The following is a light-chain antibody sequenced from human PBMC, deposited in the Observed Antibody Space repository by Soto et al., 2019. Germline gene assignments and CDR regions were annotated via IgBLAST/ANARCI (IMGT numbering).Light chain of an antibody. CDR2: EVT. V-gene: IGLV2-14*01. CDR3: SSYTNINTRACV. Sequence: QSLLTQPASVSGSPGQSITISCTGTSGDIGSYNRVSWYQQHPGKAPKLIIYEVTDRPSGVSNRFSGSKSGNTASLTISGLQAEDEAEYYCSSYTNINTRACVFGTGT. J-gene: IGLJ1*01. CDR1: SGDIGSYNR.